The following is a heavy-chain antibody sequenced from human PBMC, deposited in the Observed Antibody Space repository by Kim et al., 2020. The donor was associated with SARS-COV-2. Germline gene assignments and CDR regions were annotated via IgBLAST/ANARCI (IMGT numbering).Heavy chain of an antibody. Sequence: SETLSLTCTVSGGSISSSSYYWGWIRQPPGKGLEWIGSIYYSGSTYYNPSLKSRVTISVDTSKNQFSLKLSSVTAADTAVYYCARHERTDITNCGVVTKRGWFDPWGQGTLVTVSS. J-gene: IGHJ5*02. CDR3: ARHERTDITNCGVVTKRGWFDP. D-gene: IGHD3-3*01. V-gene: IGHV4-39*01. CDR2: IYYSGST. CDR1: GGSISSSSYY.